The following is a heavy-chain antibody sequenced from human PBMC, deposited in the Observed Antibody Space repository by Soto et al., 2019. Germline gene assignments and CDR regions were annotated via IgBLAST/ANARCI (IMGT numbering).Heavy chain of an antibody. Sequence: PSETLSLTCTVSGGSISSGDYYWSWIRQPPGKGLEWIGYISYSGSTYYNPSLKSRVIISVDTSKNQFSLKLSSVTAADTAVYYCARATVEMATSFDYWGQGTLVTVSS. CDR3: ARATVEMATSFDY. D-gene: IGHD5-12*01. CDR2: ISYSGST. CDR1: GGSISSGDYY. V-gene: IGHV4-30-4*01. J-gene: IGHJ4*02.